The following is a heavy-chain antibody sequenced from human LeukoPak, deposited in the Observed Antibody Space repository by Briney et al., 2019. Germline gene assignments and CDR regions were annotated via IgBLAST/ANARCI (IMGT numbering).Heavy chain of an antibody. J-gene: IGHJ4*02. CDR2: IYYSGST. V-gene: IGHV4-61*01. Sequence: TSETLSLTCTVSGGSISSSSYYWSWIRQPPGKGLEWIGYIYYSGSTNYNPSLKSRVTISVDTSKNQFSLKLSSVTAADTAVYYCARGELRYFDSLGYFDYWGQGTLVTVSS. D-gene: IGHD3-9*01. CDR3: ARGELRYFDSLGYFDY. CDR1: GGSISSSSYY.